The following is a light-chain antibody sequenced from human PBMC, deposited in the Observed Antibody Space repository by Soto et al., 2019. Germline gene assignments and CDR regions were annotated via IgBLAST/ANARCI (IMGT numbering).Light chain of an antibody. V-gene: IGKV1-5*03. Sequence: EIQMTQSPSTLSASVGDRVTITCRASQSMSSYLAWYQQKPGKAPKLLIYKASTLESGVPSRFSGSGSGTEFTLTISSLQPGDVATYYCQQYFTYPLTFGGGTKVEIK. CDR3: QQYFTYPLT. J-gene: IGKJ4*01. CDR2: KAS. CDR1: QSMSSY.